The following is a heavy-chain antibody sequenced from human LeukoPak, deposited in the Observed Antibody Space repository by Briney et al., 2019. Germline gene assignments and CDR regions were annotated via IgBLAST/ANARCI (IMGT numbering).Heavy chain of an antibody. J-gene: IGHJ4*02. CDR3: AKLSPRGSEVVVITSFDY. V-gene: IGHV3-23*01. Sequence: GGSLRLSCAASGFTFSSYAMSWVRQAPGKGLEWVSAISGSGSSTYYADSVKGRFTISRDNSKNTLYLQMNSLRAEDTAVYYCAKLSPRGSEVVVITSFDYWGQGTLVTVSS. CDR1: GFTFSSYA. D-gene: IGHD3-22*01. CDR2: ISGSGSST.